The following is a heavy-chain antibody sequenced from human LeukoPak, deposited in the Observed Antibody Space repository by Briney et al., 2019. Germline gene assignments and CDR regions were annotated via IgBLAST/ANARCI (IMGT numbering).Heavy chain of an antibody. CDR3: ARDRGYSYAFDY. V-gene: IGHV3-53*01. Sequence: GGSLRLSCAASGFTVSSNYMSWVRQAPGKGLEWVSVIYSGGSTYYADSVKGRFIISRDNSKNTLYLQMNSLRAEDTAVYYCARDRGYSYAFDYWGQGTLVTVSS. CDR1: GFTVSSNY. J-gene: IGHJ4*02. CDR2: IYSGGST. D-gene: IGHD5-18*01.